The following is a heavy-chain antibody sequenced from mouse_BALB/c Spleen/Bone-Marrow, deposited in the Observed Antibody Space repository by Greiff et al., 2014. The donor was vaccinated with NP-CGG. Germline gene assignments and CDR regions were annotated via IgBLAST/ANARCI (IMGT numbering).Heavy chain of an antibody. Sequence: LKESGSELVRPGALVKLSCKASGYTFTSYWMHWVKQRPGQGLEWLGNIYPGTGSINYDEKFKSKATLTVDTSSSTAYMQLSSLTSEDSAVYYCTRSGYVMDYWGQGTSVTVSS. J-gene: IGHJ4*01. CDR3: TRSGYVMDY. V-gene: IGHV1S22*01. CDR1: GYTFTSYW. D-gene: IGHD3-1*01. CDR2: IYPGTGSI.